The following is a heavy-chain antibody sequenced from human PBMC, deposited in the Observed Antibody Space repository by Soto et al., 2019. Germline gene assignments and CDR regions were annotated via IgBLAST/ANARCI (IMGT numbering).Heavy chain of an antibody. Sequence: ASVKVSCKASGYTFTSYAMHWVRQAPGQRLEWMGWINAGNGNTKYSQKFQGRVTITRDTSASTAYMELSSLRSEDTAVYYCARRGILAGPGIQYWGQGTLVNVSS. CDR2: INAGNGNT. CDR3: ARRGILAGPGIQY. V-gene: IGHV1-3*01. J-gene: IGHJ4*02. CDR1: GYTFTSYA. D-gene: IGHD2-15*01.